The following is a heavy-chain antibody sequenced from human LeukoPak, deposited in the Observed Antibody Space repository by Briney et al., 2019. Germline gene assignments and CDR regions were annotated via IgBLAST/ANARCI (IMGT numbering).Heavy chain of an antibody. CDR3: ARDLDCSGGSCYPDYGMDV. D-gene: IGHD2-15*01. J-gene: IGHJ6*02. Sequence: QSGGSLRLSCAASGFTFSSYWMSWVRQAPGKGLEWVANIKQDGSEKYYVDSVKGRFTISRDNAKNSLYLQMNSLRAEDTAVYYCARDLDCSGGSCYPDYGMDVWGQGTTVTVSS. CDR2: IKQDGSEK. V-gene: IGHV3-7*03. CDR1: GFTFSSYW.